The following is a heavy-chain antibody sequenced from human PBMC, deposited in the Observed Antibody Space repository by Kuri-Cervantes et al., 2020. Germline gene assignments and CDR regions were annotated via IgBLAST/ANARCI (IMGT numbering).Heavy chain of an antibody. CDR1: GGSISSSSYY. CDR2: IYYSGST. D-gene: IGHD3-16*01. V-gene: IGHV4-39*07. J-gene: IGHJ5*02. Sequence: SETLSLTCTVSGGSISSSSYYWGWIRQPPGKGLEWIGSIYYSGSTYYNPSLKSRVTISVDTSKNQFSLKLSSVTAADTAVYYCARERSLTGWCDPWGQGTLVTVSS. CDR3: ARERSLTGWCDP.